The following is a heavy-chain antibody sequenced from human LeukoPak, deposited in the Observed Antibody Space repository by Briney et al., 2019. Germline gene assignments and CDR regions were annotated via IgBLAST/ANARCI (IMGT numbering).Heavy chain of an antibody. V-gene: IGHV4-39*01. CDR1: GGSISSSNFY. Sequence: SETLSLTCTVSGGSISSSNFYWGWIRQPPGKGLEWIGSIYYSGSTYYNPSLKSRVTISVDTSKNQFSLKLSSVTAADTAVYYCARRPLTVVYDAFDIWGQGTMVTVSS. D-gene: IGHD2-8*02. CDR2: IYYSGST. J-gene: IGHJ3*02. CDR3: ARRPLTVVYDAFDI.